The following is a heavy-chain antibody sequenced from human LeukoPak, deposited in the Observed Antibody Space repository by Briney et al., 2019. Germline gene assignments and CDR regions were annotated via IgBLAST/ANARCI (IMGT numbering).Heavy chain of an antibody. Sequence: PSETLSLTCTVSGGSISSYYWSWIRQPAGKGLEWIGRIHTSGSTNYSPSLKSRVTMSVDTSKNQFSLKLSSVTAADTAVYYCARGGTTWAFDIWGQGTMVTVSS. CDR3: ARGGTTWAFDI. CDR1: GGSISSYY. J-gene: IGHJ3*02. D-gene: IGHD1-1*01. V-gene: IGHV4-4*07. CDR2: IHTSGST.